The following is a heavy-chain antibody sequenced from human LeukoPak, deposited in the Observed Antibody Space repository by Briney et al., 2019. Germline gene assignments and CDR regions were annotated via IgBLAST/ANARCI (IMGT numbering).Heavy chain of an antibody. Sequence: GGSLRLSCAASGFPFNSYWMSWVRQAPGRGLEWVANIKEDGSEKFYVDSVKGRFTISRDDAKNSLFLQMTSLRAEDTALYYCAPEVWELQGASDIWGQGTMVTVSS. V-gene: IGHV3-7*01. D-gene: IGHD1-26*01. CDR1: GFPFNSYW. CDR2: IKEDGSEK. CDR3: APEVWELQGASDI. J-gene: IGHJ3*02.